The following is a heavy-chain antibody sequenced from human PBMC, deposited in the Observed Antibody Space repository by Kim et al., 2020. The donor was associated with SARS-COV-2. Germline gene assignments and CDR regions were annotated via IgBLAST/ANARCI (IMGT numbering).Heavy chain of an antibody. CDR2: GGT. D-gene: IGHD3-16*02. Sequence: GGTNYAQKFQGKVTMTRDTSISTVYLELTSLRSDDTAVYYCARSSLLDFDYWGQGTLVTVSS. V-gene: IGHV1-2*02. J-gene: IGHJ4*02. CDR3: ARSSLLDFDY.